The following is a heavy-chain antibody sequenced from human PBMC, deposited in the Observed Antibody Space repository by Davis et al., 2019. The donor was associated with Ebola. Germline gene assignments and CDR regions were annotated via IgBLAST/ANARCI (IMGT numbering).Heavy chain of an antibody. Sequence: ESLKISCAASGFTFSSYWMSWVRQAPGKGLEWIGEINHSGSTNYNPSLKSRVTISVDTSKNQFSLKLSSVTAADTAVYYCASRPGYCSGGSCYSGDYWGQGTLVTVSS. V-gene: IGHV4-34*01. J-gene: IGHJ4*02. CDR1: GFTFSSYW. CDR2: INHSGST. CDR3: ASRPGYCSGGSCYSGDY. D-gene: IGHD2-15*01.